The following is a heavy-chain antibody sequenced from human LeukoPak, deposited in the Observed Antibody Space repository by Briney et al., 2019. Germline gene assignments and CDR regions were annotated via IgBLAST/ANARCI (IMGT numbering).Heavy chain of an antibody. V-gene: IGHV1-2*02. CDR3: ARIVVDVNYGGNPVDFQR. CDR2: INPNSGGT. D-gene: IGHD4-23*01. Sequence: RASVKVSCKASGYTFSGYYIHWVRQAPGQGLEWMGWINPNSGGTNYAQKFQGRVTMTRDTSISTAYMELSSLRSDDTAVYYCARIVVDVNYGGNPVDFQRWGQGTLVTV. CDR1: GYTFSGYY. J-gene: IGHJ1*01.